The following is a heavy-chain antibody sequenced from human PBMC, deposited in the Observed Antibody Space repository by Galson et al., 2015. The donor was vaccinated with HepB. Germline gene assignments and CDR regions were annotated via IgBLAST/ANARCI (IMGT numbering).Heavy chain of an antibody. CDR2: IRYDGSNK. V-gene: IGHV3-30*02. D-gene: IGHD5-12*01. CDR3: SGYDQGACDI. CDR1: GFTFSSYG. J-gene: IGHJ3*02. Sequence: SLRLSCAASGFTFSSYGMHWVRQAPGKGLEWVAFIRYDGSNKYYADSVKGRFTISRDNSKNTLYLQVNSLRAEDTAVYYCSGYDQGACDIWGKGTLFTVSS.